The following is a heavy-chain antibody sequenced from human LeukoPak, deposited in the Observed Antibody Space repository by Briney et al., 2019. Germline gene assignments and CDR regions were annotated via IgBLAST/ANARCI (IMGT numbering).Heavy chain of an antibody. D-gene: IGHD1-26*01. J-gene: IGHJ4*02. V-gene: IGHV4-59*01. Sequence: SETLSLTCTVSGGSISSYYWSWIRQPPGKGLEWIGYIYYSGSTNYNPSLKSRVTISVDTSKNQFSLKLSSVTAADTAVYYCASIPGGSHYLFDYWGQGTLVTVSS. CDR3: ASIPGGSHYLFDY. CDR2: IYYSGST. CDR1: GGSISSYY.